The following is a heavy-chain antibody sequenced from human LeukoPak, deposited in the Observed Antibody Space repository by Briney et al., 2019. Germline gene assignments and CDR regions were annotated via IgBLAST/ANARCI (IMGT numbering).Heavy chain of an antibody. CDR1: GYTFTGYY. J-gene: IGHJ4*02. CDR3: ARDLLGYYSSSWYDFEY. CDR2: INPNSGGT. Sequence: GASVRVSCTASGYTFTGYYMHWVRQAPGQGLEWMGWINPNSGGTNYAQKFQGRVTVTRDTSISTAYMELSRLRSDDTAVYYCARDLLGYYSSSWYDFEYWGQGTLVTVSS. V-gene: IGHV1-2*02. D-gene: IGHD6-13*01.